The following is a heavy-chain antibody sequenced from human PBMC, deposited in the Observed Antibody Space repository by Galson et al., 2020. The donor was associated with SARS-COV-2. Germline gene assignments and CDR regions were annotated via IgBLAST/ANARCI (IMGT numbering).Heavy chain of an antibody. Sequence: SQASETLSLTCAVYGGSFSGYYWSWIRQPPGKGLEWIGEINHSGSTNYNPSLKSRVTISVDTSKNQFSLKLSSVTAADTAVYYCARGQYSSSWYGPPEYFQHWGQGTLVTVSS. CDR3: ARGQYSSSWYGPPEYFQH. J-gene: IGHJ1*01. D-gene: IGHD6-13*01. CDR2: INHSGST. V-gene: IGHV4-34*01. CDR1: GGSFSGYY.